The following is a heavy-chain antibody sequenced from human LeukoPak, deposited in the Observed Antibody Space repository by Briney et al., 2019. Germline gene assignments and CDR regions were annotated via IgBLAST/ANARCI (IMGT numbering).Heavy chain of an antibody. CDR2: IYYSGTT. V-gene: IGHV4-39*07. Sequence: SETLSLTCTVSGGSISSSPYYWGWIRQPPGKGLEWIGSIYYSGTTHYNPSLESRVTISVDTSKNQFSLKLSSVTAADTAVYYCARRGTYCSGGSCYKNLNWFDPWGQGTLVTVSS. CDR1: GGSISSSPYY. CDR3: ARRGTYCSGGSCYKNLNWFDP. D-gene: IGHD2-15*01. J-gene: IGHJ5*02.